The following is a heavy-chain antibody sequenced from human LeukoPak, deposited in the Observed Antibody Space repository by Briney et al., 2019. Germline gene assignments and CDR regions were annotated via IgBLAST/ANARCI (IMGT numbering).Heavy chain of an antibody. D-gene: IGHD3-22*01. J-gene: IGHJ4*02. CDR1: GFTVSSNY. Sequence: GGSLRLSCAASGFTVSSNYMSWVRQAPGRGLEWVSVIYSGGSTYYADSVKGRFTISRDNSKNTLYLQMNSLRAEDTAVLYCARGNYYGSSGYYLDYWGQGTLVTVSS. CDR3: ARGNYYGSSGYYLDY. V-gene: IGHV3-53*01. CDR2: IYSGGST.